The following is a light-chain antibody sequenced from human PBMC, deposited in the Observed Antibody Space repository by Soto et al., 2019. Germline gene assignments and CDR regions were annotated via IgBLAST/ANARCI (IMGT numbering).Light chain of an antibody. CDR3: QQFNSYPIT. CDR2: DVS. Sequence: AIQLTQSPSSLSASVGDRVTITCRASQDIRGALAWYQQKPGKAPKILIYDVSTLESGVPSRFSGSSSGTDFTLTIRSLQPVDFATYYCQQFNSYPITFGQGTRLEIK. J-gene: IGKJ5*01. CDR1: QDIRGA. V-gene: IGKV1-13*02.